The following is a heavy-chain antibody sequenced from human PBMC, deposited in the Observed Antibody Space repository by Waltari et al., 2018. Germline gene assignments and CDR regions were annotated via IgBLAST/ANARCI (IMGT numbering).Heavy chain of an antibody. CDR2: MSPAAGKT. V-gene: IGHV1-8*02. Sequence: QVQLVQSGAEVRRPGASVKVSCKASGYAFHSLDINWVRQATGQGFEWMGWMSPAAGKTGYLQKFQGRVSMTADSSIDTFYMELTSLQSQDTAVYYCARGVAQGVDYWGQGTLVTVSS. CDR3: ARGVAQGVDY. J-gene: IGHJ4*02. D-gene: IGHD5-12*01. CDR1: GYAFHSLD.